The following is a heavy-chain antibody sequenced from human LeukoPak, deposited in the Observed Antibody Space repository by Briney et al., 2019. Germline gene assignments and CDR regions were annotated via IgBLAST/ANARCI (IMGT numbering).Heavy chain of an antibody. Sequence: PGGSLRLSCAASGFTFSDYYMSWIRQAPGKGLDWVSYISSSGSTIYYADSVKGRFTISRDNAKNSLYLQMNSLRAEDTAVYYCARDIAAAGTYYGMDVWGQGTTVTVSS. CDR1: GFTFSDYY. V-gene: IGHV3-11*01. J-gene: IGHJ6*02. CDR2: ISSSGSTI. D-gene: IGHD6-13*01. CDR3: ARDIAAAGTYYGMDV.